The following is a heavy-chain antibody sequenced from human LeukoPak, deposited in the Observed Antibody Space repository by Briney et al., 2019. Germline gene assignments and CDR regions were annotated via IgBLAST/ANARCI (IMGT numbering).Heavy chain of an antibody. V-gene: IGHV4-39*01. CDR1: GGSISSSSHY. Sequence: SETLSLTCTVSGGSISSSSHYWGWIRQPPGKGLEWIASMSSSGTTYYKPSLKSRVTISVDTSTNQISLRLSSMSAADTAVYFCARSGYSFLVDSWGQGTLVTVSS. CDR2: MSSSGTT. D-gene: IGHD5-18*01. J-gene: IGHJ4*02. CDR3: ARSGYSFLVDS.